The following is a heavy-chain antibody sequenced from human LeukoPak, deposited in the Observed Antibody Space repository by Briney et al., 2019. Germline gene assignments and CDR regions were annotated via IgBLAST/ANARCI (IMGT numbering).Heavy chain of an antibody. CDR1: RFTFSSYT. Sequence: GGSLRLSCAASRFTFSSYTMGWVRQAPGKGLEWVSAISGSGAGTTYADSVKGRFTISRDNSKNTVYLQMNSLRGEDTAVYYCAKRQYCSTNGCSFDYWGQGTLVTVSS. D-gene: IGHD2-2*01. CDR3: AKRQYCSTNGCSFDY. J-gene: IGHJ4*02. V-gene: IGHV3-23*01. CDR2: ISGSGAGT.